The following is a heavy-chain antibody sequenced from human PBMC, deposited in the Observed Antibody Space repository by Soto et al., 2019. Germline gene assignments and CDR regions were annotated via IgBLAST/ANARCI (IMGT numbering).Heavy chain of an antibody. D-gene: IGHD6-19*01. Sequence: GGSLRLSCAASGFTFSSYGMHWVRQAPGKALEWVAVISYDGSNKYYADSVKGRFTISRDNSKNTLYLQMNSLRAEDTAVYYCAKDPRSDSSGWYVGFDYWGQGTLVTVSS. V-gene: IGHV3-30*18. J-gene: IGHJ4*02. CDR1: GFTFSSYG. CDR2: ISYDGSNK. CDR3: AKDPRSDSSGWYVGFDY.